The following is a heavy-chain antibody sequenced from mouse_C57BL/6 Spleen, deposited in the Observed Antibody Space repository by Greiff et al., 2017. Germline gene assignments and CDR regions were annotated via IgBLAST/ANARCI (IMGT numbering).Heavy chain of an antibody. V-gene: IGHV1-50*01. J-gene: IGHJ2*01. CDR1: GYTFTSYW. CDR2: IDPSDSYT. CDR3: ARSPRGLITTVVAPFDY. Sequence: QVQLQQPGAELVKPGASVKLSCKASGYTFTSYWMQWVKQRPGQGLEWIGEIDPSDSYTNYNQKFKGKATLTVDTSSSTAYMQLSSLTSEDSAVYYCARSPRGLITTVVAPFDYWGQGTTLTVSS. D-gene: IGHD1-1*01.